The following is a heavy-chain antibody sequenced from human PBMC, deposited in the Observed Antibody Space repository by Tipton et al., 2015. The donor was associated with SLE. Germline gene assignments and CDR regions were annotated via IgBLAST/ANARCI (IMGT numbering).Heavy chain of an antibody. CDR2: ISLRGAST. Sequence: LSLTCTASGFTFSNYAMSWVRQAPGKGLEWVSTISLRGASTYYAESVKGRFTISRDNSKNTLYLQMNSLRAEDTAKYFCARDFSGGGLDNWGQGTMVTVSS. CDR3: ARDFSGGGLDN. CDR1: GFTFSNYA. J-gene: IGHJ4*02. V-gene: IGHV3-23*01. D-gene: IGHD6-19*01.